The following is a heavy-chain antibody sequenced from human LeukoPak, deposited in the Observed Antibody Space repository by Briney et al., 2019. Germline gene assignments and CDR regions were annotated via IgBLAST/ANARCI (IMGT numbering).Heavy chain of an antibody. CDR1: GGSISSYY. CDR2: IYYSGST. Sequence: SETLSLTCTVSGGSISSYYWSWIRQPPGKGLEWIGYIYYSGSTNYNPSLKSRVTISVDTSKNQFSLKLSSVTAADTAVYYCARGPYSSSSDSFDYWGQGTLVTVSS. V-gene: IGHV4-59*01. D-gene: IGHD6-6*01. CDR3: ARGPYSSSSDSFDY. J-gene: IGHJ4*02.